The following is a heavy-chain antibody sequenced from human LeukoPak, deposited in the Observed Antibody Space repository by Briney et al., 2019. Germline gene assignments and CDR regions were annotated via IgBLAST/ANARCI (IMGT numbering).Heavy chain of an antibody. CDR3: ATDMRTVADYYYYGMDV. J-gene: IGHJ6*02. Sequence: GGSLRLSCAASGFTFSDYYMTWIRQAPGKGLEWVSYTTNTGNTIYYADSVKGRFTISRDNAKNSLYLQMNSLRVEDTAVYYCATDMRTVADYYYYGMDVWGQGTTVTVSS. CDR1: GFTFSDYY. D-gene: IGHD4-23*01. V-gene: IGHV3-11*01. CDR2: TTNTGNTI.